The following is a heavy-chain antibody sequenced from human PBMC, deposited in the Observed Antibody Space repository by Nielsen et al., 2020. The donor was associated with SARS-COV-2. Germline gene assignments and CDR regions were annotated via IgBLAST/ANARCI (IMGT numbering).Heavy chain of an antibody. J-gene: IGHJ4*02. Sequence: GGSLRLSCAASGFTFGDYWMHWVRQVPGKGLVWVSGINTDGSTTRYADSVKGRFTISRDNAKNSLYLQMNSLRAEDTALYYCAKDIEPSSSGFDYWGQGTLVTVSS. CDR3: AKDIEPSSSGFDY. D-gene: IGHD6-19*01. V-gene: IGHV3-74*01. CDR2: INTDGSTT. CDR1: GFTFGDYW.